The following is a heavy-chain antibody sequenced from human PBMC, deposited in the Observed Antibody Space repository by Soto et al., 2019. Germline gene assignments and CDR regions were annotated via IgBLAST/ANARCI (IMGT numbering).Heavy chain of an antibody. CDR3: AKEYFDFWSGYYNNWFDP. CDR1: GFXFSSYG. CDR2: IWYDGSNK. V-gene: IGHV3-30*02. D-gene: IGHD3-3*01. Sequence: GGSLRLSCAASGFXFSSYGMHWVRQAPGKGLEWVAVIWYDGSNKYYADSVKGRFTISRDNSKNTLYLQMNSLRAEDTAVYYCAKEYFDFWSGYYNNWFDPWGQGTLVTVSS. J-gene: IGHJ5*02.